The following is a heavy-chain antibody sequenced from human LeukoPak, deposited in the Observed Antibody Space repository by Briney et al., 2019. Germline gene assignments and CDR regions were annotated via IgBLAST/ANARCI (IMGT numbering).Heavy chain of an antibody. Sequence: SETLSLTCTVSRGSIISYTCRCIRQPPGKRLEWIGYIYYSGSTNYNPSLKSRVTISVDTSKNQFSLKLSSVTAADTAVYYCARYLSTIRTFDIWGQGTMVTVSS. V-gene: IGHV4-59*01. CDR1: RGSIISYT. J-gene: IGHJ3*02. CDR3: ARYLSTIRTFDI. CDR2: IYYSGST. D-gene: IGHD5/OR15-5a*01.